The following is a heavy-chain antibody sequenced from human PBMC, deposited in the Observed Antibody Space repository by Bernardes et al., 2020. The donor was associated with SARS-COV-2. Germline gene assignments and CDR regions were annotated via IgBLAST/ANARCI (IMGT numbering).Heavy chain of an antibody. CDR3: ARRSVPGRAASAFDH. J-gene: IGHJ4*02. V-gene: IGHV3-30-3*01. CDR2: ISYDGSNK. Sequence: GSPRLSCAASGFTFSSYAMHCVRQAPGKGLEWVAVISYDGSNKYYADSVKGRFTISRDNAENTLYLQMNSLRGEDTAVYYCARRSVPGRAASAFDHWGQGTLVTVSS. CDR1: GFTFSSYA. D-gene: IGHD6-19*01.